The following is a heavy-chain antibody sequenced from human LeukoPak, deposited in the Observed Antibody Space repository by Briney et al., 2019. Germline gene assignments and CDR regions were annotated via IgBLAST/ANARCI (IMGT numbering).Heavy chain of an antibody. D-gene: IGHD5-18*01. CDR2: IYPGDSDT. Sequence: GESLQISCKGSGYSFTSYWIGWVRQLPGKGLEWMGIIYPGDSDTRYSPSFQGQVTISADKSISTAYLQWSSLKASDTAMYYCARHRQAAAKYYYYYVDVWGKGTTVTVSS. CDR3: ARHRQAAAKYYYYYVDV. V-gene: IGHV5-51*01. J-gene: IGHJ6*03. CDR1: GYSFTSYW.